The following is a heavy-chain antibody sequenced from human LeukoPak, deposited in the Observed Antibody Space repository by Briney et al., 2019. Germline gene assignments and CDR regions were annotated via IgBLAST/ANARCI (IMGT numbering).Heavy chain of an antibody. CDR1: GGSISSYY. V-gene: IGHV4-59*01. D-gene: IGHD5-12*01. CDR2: IYYSGST. J-gene: IGHJ5*02. Sequence: SETLSLTCTVSGGSISSYYWSWIRQPPGKGLEWIGYIYYSGSTNYNPSLKSRVTISVDTSKNQFSLKLSSVTAAYTAVYYCARGAIRGFNWFDPWGQGTLVTVSS. CDR3: ARGAIRGFNWFDP.